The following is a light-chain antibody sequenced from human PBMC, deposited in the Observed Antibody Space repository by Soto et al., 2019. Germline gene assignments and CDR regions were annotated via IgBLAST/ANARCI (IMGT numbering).Light chain of an antibody. CDR2: GPA. CDR3: QQYDSSPSWT. V-gene: IGKV3-20*01. Sequence: ETGVTQSLGTLSLSPVETAALSFMAIQSVGSNFFSGCQHCTRRAARLLIYGPATRATGIPDGCSGSGSGTDFTLTISRLVQEDFAVDYCQQYDSSPSWTFGQGTKVDIK. CDR1: QSVGSNF. J-gene: IGKJ1*01.